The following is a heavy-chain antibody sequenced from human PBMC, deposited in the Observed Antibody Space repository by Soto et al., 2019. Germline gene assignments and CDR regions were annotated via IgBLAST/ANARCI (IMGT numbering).Heavy chain of an antibody. CDR3: ARGSKDSYPGSRIFDF. Sequence: GGSLRLSCAASGFTFSRYAMNWVRQTPGKGLEWVSGISASGGDTHYADSVKGRFTLSRDNSKKTLYLQMSSLRADDSAVYFCARGSKDSYPGSRIFDFWGRGTLVTVSS. CDR1: GFTFSRYA. J-gene: IGHJ4*02. CDR2: ISASGGDT. D-gene: IGHD3-10*01. V-gene: IGHV3-23*01.